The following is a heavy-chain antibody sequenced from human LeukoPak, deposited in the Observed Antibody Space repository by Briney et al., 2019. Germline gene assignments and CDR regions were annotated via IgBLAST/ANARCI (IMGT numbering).Heavy chain of an antibody. Sequence: PGGSLRLSCAASGFTFSSYSMYWVRQAPGKGLEWVSSISSSSSYIYYADSVKGRFTISRDNAKNSLYLQMNSLRAEDTAVYYCASGVEVVAAIFDEDWGPGDYWGQGTLVTVSS. J-gene: IGHJ4*02. D-gene: IGHD2-15*01. CDR3: ASGVEVVAAIFDEDWGPGDY. CDR2: ISSSSSYI. V-gene: IGHV3-21*01. CDR1: GFTFSSYS.